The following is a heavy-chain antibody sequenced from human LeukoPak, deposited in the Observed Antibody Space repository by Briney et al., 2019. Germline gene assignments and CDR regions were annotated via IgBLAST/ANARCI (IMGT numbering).Heavy chain of an antibody. CDR3: ARNIYYYGMDV. J-gene: IGHJ6*02. CDR1: GLIFSTYE. Sequence: PGGSLRLSCVASGLIFSTYEMNWVRQAPGKGLEWVSYIGTSGSPIYYADSVRGRFSISRDNAKNSLYLQMNSLRGEDTAVYYCARNIYYYGMDVWGQGTTVTVSS. V-gene: IGHV3-48*03. CDR2: IGTSGSPI.